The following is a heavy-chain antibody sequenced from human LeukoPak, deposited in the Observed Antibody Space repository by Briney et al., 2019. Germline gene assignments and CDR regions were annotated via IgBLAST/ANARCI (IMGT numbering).Heavy chain of an antibody. V-gene: IGHV3-23*01. J-gene: IGHJ6*03. CDR3: AKDGYGYYYYYMDV. D-gene: IGHD1-1*01. CDR1: GSTFSSYA. Sequence: PGGSLRLSCAASGSTFSSYAMSWVRQAPGKGLEWVSAISGSGGSTYYADSVKGRFTISRDNSKNTLYLQMNSLRADDTAVYYCAKDGYGYYYYYMDVWGKGNTVTVSS. CDR2: ISGSGGST.